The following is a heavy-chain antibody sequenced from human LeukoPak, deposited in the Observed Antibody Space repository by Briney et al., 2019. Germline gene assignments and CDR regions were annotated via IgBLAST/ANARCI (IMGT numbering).Heavy chain of an antibody. D-gene: IGHD3-10*01. CDR1: GYTFINNW. CDR3: ASYGSGY. V-gene: IGHV1-46*01. Sequence: ASVKVSCKASGYTFINNWMHWVRQAPGQGLEWMGIINPSGGSTSYAQKFQGRVTMTRDMSTSTVYMELSSLRSEDTAVYYCASYGSGYWGQGTLVTVSS. CDR2: INPSGGST. J-gene: IGHJ4*02.